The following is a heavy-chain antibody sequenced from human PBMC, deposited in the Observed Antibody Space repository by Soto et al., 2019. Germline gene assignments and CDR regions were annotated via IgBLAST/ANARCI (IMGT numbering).Heavy chain of an antibody. Sequence: ASVKLSWKACRYGITSYYMWWARQAPGQGLEWMGIINPSGGSTSYAQKFQGRVTMTRDTSTSTVYMELSSLRSEDTAVYYCARGLGGRYSHGNYYYCGMDVWGQGTTVTVSS. CDR3: ARGLGGRYSHGNYYYCGMDV. CDR1: RYGITSYY. V-gene: IGHV1-46*01. J-gene: IGHJ6*02. CDR2: INPSGGST. D-gene: IGHD5-18*01.